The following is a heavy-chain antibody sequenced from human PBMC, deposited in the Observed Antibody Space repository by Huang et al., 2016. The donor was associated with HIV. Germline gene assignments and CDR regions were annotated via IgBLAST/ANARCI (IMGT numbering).Heavy chain of an antibody. Sequence: VQLIESGGGVVQPGKSLRLSCATSGFLLSNYGMYWVRQAPGKGVKWVAFIRNDGMKKNYADSVRGRFTVGRDNGNNTLFLQMRSLGVDDTAVYYCARGDYYDSSGYHPGYFDYWGQGSLVTVSS. J-gene: IGHJ4*02. CDR1: GFLLSNYG. CDR3: ARGDYYDSSGYHPGYFDY. V-gene: IGHV3-33*04. CDR2: IRNDGMKK. D-gene: IGHD3-22*01.